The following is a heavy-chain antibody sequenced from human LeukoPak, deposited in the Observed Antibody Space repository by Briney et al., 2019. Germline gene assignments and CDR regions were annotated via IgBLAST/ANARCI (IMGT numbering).Heavy chain of an antibody. Sequence: SVKVSCKASGGTFSSYAISWVRQAPGHGLEWMGGIIPIFGTANYAQKFQGRVTITADESTSTAYMGLSSLRSEDTAVYYCARVSPIVGALLNNFDYWGQRTLVTVSS. J-gene: IGHJ4*02. CDR3: ARVSPIVGALLNNFDY. D-gene: IGHD1-26*01. CDR1: GGTFSSYA. V-gene: IGHV1-69*13. CDR2: IIPIFGTA.